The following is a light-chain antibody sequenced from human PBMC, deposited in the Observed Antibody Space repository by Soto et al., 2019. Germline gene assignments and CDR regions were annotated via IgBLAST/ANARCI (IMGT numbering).Light chain of an antibody. CDR2: AAS. J-gene: IGKJ5*01. Sequence: DTHITYSSSTLSSSIVARVTITCRASQSISTWLAWYQQKPGKAPKLLIYAASTLENGVPTRFSGTGSETEFTLTVSSLQTDDSATYYCQQYNDYITFGQGTRLEIK. CDR3: QQYNDYIT. V-gene: IGKV1-5*01. CDR1: QSISTW.